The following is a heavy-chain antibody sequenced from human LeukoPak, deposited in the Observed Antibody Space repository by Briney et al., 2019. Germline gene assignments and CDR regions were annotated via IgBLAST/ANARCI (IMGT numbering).Heavy chain of an antibody. CDR1: GFTFDDYA. Sequence: GRSLRLSCAASGFTFDDYAMHWVRQAPGKGLEWVSAISGSGGSTYYADSVKGRFTISRDNSKNTLYLQMNSLRAEDTAVYYCAKVPGGVVVPAAISPWGQGTLVTVSS. CDR3: AKVPGGVVVPAAISP. V-gene: IGHV3-23*01. CDR2: ISGSGGST. J-gene: IGHJ5*02. D-gene: IGHD2-2*01.